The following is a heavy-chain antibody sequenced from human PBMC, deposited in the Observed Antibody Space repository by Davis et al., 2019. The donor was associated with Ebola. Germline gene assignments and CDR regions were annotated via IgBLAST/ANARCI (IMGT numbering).Heavy chain of an antibody. D-gene: IGHD1-14*01. CDR2: IYYSGST. Sequence: SETLSLTCTVSGGSISSGGYYWSWIRQHPGKGLEWIGYIYYSGSTYYNPSLKSRVTISVDTSKNQFSLKLSSVTAADTAVYYCARGGPRRYYYYGMDVWGQGTTVTVSS. J-gene: IGHJ6*02. CDR1: GGSISSGGYY. CDR3: ARGGPRRYYYYGMDV. V-gene: IGHV4-31*03.